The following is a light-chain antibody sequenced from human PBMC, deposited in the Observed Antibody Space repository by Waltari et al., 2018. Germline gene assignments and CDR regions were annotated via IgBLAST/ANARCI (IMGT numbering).Light chain of an antibody. Sequence: DIVLIQSQDFQSVTPKESVTITCRASQSIGTTLHWYQQKPDQSPKLLIKYASQSISGVPSRFSGSGSGTEFTLTINSLEAEDAAAYYCHQSSSLLYTFGQGTKLEIK. CDR2: YAS. J-gene: IGKJ2*01. V-gene: IGKV6D-21*02. CDR1: QSIGTT. CDR3: HQSSSLLYT.